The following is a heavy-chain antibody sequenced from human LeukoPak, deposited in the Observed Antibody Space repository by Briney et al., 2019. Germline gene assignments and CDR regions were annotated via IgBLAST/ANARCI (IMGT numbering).Heavy chain of an antibody. V-gene: IGHV1-2*02. CDR2: INPNGGGT. J-gene: IGHJ5*02. CDR3: AIGLPGGFDP. D-gene: IGHD5/OR15-5a*01. Sequence: GASVKVSCKASGYTFSDYNIHWVRQAHGQGLEWMGWINPNGGGTNYARKFQGRVTMTRATSITTAYMELSRLISDDTAVYYCAIGLPGGFDPWGQGTLVTVSS. CDR1: GYTFSDYN.